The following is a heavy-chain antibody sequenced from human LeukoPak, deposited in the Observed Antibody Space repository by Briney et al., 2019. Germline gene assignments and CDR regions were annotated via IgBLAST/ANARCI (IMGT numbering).Heavy chain of an antibody. CDR2: INPNSGGT. V-gene: IGHV1-2*02. D-gene: IGHD3-3*01. CDR1: GYTFTGYY. J-gene: IGHJ4*02. Sequence: ASAKVSCKASGYTFTGYYMHWVRQAPGQGLEWMGWINPNSGGTNYAQKFQGRVTMTRDTSISTAYMELSSLRSEDTAVYYCAREDPYYDFWSGYYGGGFFNYWGQGTLVTVSS. CDR3: AREDPYYDFWSGYYGGGFFNY.